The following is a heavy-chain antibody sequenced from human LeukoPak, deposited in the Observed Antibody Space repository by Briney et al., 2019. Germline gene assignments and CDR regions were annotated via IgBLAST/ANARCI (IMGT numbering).Heavy chain of an antibody. CDR2: INAGNGNT. V-gene: IGHV1-3*01. CDR3: ASHYYDSSGSDY. Sequence: ASVKVSCTASGYTFTIYAMHWVRQAPGQRLEWMGWINAGNGNTKYSQKFQGRVTITRDTSASTAYMELSSLRSEDTAVYYCASHYYDSSGSDYWGQGTLVTVSS. D-gene: IGHD3-22*01. J-gene: IGHJ4*02. CDR1: GYTFTIYA.